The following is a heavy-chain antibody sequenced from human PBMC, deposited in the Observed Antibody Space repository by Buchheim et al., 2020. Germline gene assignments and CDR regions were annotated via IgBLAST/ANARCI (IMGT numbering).Heavy chain of an antibody. CDR2: ISYDGSNK. Sequence: QVQLVESGGGVVQPGRSLRLSCAASGFTFSSYAMHWVRQAPGKGLEWVAVISYDGSNKYYADSVKGRFTISRDNSKNTLSLQMNSLRAEDTAVYYCARDPTPPDDTLLEFAFDIWGQGT. V-gene: IGHV3-30-3*01. D-gene: IGHD1-1*01. J-gene: IGHJ3*02. CDR3: ARDPTPPDDTLLEFAFDI. CDR1: GFTFSSYA.